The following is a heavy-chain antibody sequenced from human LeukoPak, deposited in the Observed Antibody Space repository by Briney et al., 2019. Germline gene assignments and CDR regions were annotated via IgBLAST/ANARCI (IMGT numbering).Heavy chain of an antibody. J-gene: IGHJ2*01. CDR1: GFTFSSYA. V-gene: IGHV3-53*01. CDR3: ARKESPGWYFAL. Sequence: GGSLRLSCAVSGFTFSSYAMSWVRQAPGKGLEWVSVIYSGGTTYYADSVKGRFTFSRDNSKNTLYLQMNSLRAEDTAVYYCARKESPGWYFALWGRGTLVTVSS. CDR2: IYSGGTT.